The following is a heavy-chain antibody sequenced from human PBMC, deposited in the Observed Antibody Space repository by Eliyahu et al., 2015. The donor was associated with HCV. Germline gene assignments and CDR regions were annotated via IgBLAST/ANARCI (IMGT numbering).Heavy chain of an antibody. J-gene: IGHJ4*02. V-gene: IGHV4-61*01. CDR2: IDNTGST. CDR3: ARVMSLVTSLGAFWGFDY. D-gene: IGHD2-21*02. CDR1: GGSVSSENHY. Sequence: QVQLQESGPGLVKPSETLSLICTVXGGSVSSENHYWTWIRQPPGKGLEWIGHIDNTGSTNYNPSRNLQSRVTISVDTSKNQLSLRLRSVTAADSAIYYCARVMSLVTSLGAFWGFDYWGKGSLVTVA.